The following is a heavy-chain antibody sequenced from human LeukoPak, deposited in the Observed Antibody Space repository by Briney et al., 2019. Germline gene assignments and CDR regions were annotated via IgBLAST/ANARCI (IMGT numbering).Heavy chain of an antibody. J-gene: IGHJ4*02. CDR1: GFSFSGSA. V-gene: IGHV3-73*01. D-gene: IGHD2-15*01. CDR3: SRQILSCSGGCYVDD. CDR2: IRNKANSYAT. Sequence: PGGALKLSCAATGFSFSGSAMHWVRQASGKGLEWVGRIRNKANSYATAYAASVKGRFTISRDDSKNTAYLQMNSLKTEDTAVYYCSRQILSCSGGCYVDDWGQGTLVTVSS.